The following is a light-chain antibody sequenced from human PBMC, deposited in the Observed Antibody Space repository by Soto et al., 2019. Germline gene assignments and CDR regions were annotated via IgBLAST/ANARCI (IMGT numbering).Light chain of an antibody. V-gene: IGLV1-44*01. CDR1: TSDIGSNT. CDR3: AAWYDSLNGWV. J-gene: IGLJ3*02. CDR2: KNS. Sequence: QSVLTQAPSVSGTPGQRVSIFCSGTTSDIGSNTVTWYHQVPGTSPKMIIYKNSQRPSGVPDRFSGSKSGTSASLAISGLRSEDEADYHCAAWYDSLNGWVFGGGTKLTVL.